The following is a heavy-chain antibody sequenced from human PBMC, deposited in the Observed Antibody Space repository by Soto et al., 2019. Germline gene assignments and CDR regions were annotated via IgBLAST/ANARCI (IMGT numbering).Heavy chain of an antibody. Sequence: QVQLQESGPGLVKPSETLSLTCTVSGGAVTTYHWTWIRQPPGKGLEWIGYIYNSGNTNYSPSLKSRVTMSIDTSKNQVSLKLNSVTAADSAMYYCAKFRDGFYYYSGMAVWGQGTSVTVS. D-gene: IGHD3-10*01. J-gene: IGHJ6*02. CDR3: AKFRDGFYYYSGMAV. CDR1: GGAVTTYH. V-gene: IGHV4-59*02. CDR2: IYNSGNT.